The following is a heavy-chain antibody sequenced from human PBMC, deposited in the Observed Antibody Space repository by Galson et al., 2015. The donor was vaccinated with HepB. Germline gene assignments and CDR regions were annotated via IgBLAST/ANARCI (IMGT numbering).Heavy chain of an antibody. J-gene: IGHJ4*02. D-gene: IGHD6-19*01. Sequence: SLRLSCAASGFTFGSYGMHWVRQAPGKGLEWVAVISYDGSNKYYADSVKGRFTISRDNSKNTLYLQMNSLRAEDTAVYYCAKDHMRDSSGWYYFDYWGQGTLVTVSS. CDR3: AKDHMRDSSGWYYFDY. CDR1: GFTFGSYG. V-gene: IGHV3-30*18. CDR2: ISYDGSNK.